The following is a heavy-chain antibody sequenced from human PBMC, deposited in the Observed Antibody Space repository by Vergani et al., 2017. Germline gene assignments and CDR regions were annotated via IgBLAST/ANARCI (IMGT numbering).Heavy chain of an antibody. V-gene: IGHV4-39*01. CDR2: IYYSGST. Sequence: QLQLQESGPGLVKPSETLSLTCTVSGGSISSSSYYWGWIRQPPGKGLEWIGSIYYSGSTYYNPSLKSRVTISEDTSKNQFSLKLSSVTAADTAVYYCASVRQLDLYYYYYGMDVWGQGTTVTVSS. D-gene: IGHD6-6*01. CDR1: GGSISSSSYY. J-gene: IGHJ6*02. CDR3: ASVRQLDLYYYYYGMDV.